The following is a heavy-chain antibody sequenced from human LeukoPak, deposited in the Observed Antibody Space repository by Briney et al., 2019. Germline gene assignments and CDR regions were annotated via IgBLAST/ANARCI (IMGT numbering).Heavy chain of an antibody. CDR2: IKSKTDGGTT. V-gene: IGHV3-15*01. J-gene: IGHJ4*02. CDR1: GFTFDDYA. CDR3: TTESYSSSWGVDY. D-gene: IGHD6-13*01. Sequence: GGSLRLSCSASGFTFDDYAMHWVRQAPGKGLEWVGRIKSKTDGGTTDYAAPVKGRFTISRDDSKNTLYLQMNSLKTEDTAVYYCTTESYSSSWGVDYWGQGTLVTVSS.